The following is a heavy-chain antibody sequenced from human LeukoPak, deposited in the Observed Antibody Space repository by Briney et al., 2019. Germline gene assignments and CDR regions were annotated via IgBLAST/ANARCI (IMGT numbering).Heavy chain of an antibody. Sequence: SVKVSCKASGSTFTSYGISWVRQAPGQGLEWMGRIIPIFGTANYAQKFQGRVTITTDESTSTAYMELSSLRSEDTAVYYCARDAEAYCGGDCSWFDPWGQGTLVTVSS. CDR1: GSTFTSYG. D-gene: IGHD2-21*02. V-gene: IGHV1-69*05. CDR2: IIPIFGTA. J-gene: IGHJ5*02. CDR3: ARDAEAYCGGDCSWFDP.